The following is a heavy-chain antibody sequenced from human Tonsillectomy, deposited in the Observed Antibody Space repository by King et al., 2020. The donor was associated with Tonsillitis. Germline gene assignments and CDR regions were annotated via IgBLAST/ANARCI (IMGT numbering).Heavy chain of an antibody. D-gene: IGHD6-13*01. V-gene: IGHV3-30*04. J-gene: IGHJ4*02. Sequence: QLVQSGGGVVQPGRSLRLSCAASGFTFSSYAMHWVRQAPGKGLEWVAVISYDGSNKYYADSVKGRFTISRDNSKNTPYLQMNSLRPEDTAVYYCARVEGYSSSWYDYWGQGTLVTVSS. CDR3: ARVEGYSSSWYDY. CDR1: GFTFSSYA. CDR2: ISYDGSNK.